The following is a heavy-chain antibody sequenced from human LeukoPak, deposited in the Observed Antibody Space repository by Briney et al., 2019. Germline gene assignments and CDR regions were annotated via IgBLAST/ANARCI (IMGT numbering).Heavy chain of an antibody. CDR3: ARAYQLHRDDAFDI. CDR1: GGSISSYY. Sequence: SETPSLTCTVSGGSISSYYWSWIRQPPGRGLEWIGYIYYSGNTNYNPSLKSRVTISVDTSKNQFSLKLSSVTAADTAVYCCARAYQLHRDDAFDIWGQGTIVIVSS. V-gene: IGHV4-59*01. CDR2: IYYSGNT. D-gene: IGHD2-2*01. J-gene: IGHJ3*02.